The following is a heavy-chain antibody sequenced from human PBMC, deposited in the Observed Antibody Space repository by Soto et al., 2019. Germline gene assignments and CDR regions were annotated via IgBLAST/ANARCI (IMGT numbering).Heavy chain of an antibody. CDR1: GFTFSSYG. Sequence: QVQLVESGGGVVQPGRSLRLSCAASGFTFSSYGMHWVRQAPGKGLEWVAVISYDGSNKYYADSVKGRFTISRDNSKNTLYLQVNSLRAEDTAVYYCAKPFSSWRYVDYFDYWGQGTLVTVSS. CDR2: ISYDGSNK. CDR3: AKPFSSWRYVDYFDY. J-gene: IGHJ4*02. D-gene: IGHD6-13*01. V-gene: IGHV3-30*18.